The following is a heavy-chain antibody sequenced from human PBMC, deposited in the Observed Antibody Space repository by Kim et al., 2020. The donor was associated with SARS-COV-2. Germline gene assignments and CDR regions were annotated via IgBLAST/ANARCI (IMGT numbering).Heavy chain of an antibody. Sequence: GGSLRLSCAASGFTFSSYWMSWVRQAPGKGLEWVANIKQDGSEKYYVDSVKGRFTISRDNAKNSLYLQMNSLRAEDTAVYYCARDEALQDYGDFYDYWGQGTLVTVSS. CDR3: ARDEALQDYGDFYDY. D-gene: IGHD4-17*01. V-gene: IGHV3-7*01. CDR1: GFTFSSYW. CDR2: IKQDGSEK. J-gene: IGHJ4*02.